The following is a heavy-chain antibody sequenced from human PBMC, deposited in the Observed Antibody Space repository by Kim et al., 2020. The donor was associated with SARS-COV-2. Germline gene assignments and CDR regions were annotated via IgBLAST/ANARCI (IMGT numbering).Heavy chain of an antibody. CDR1: GFTFSDAL. J-gene: IGHJ4*02. Sequence: GGSLRLSCAASGFTFSDALMTWVRQAPGKGLEWVGHIKSKTDGGTTDCAAPVKGRFTISRDDSRNTLYLLMNSLKTEDTAVYYCITVSPTTNYWGQGTLVTVSS. CDR3: ITVSPTTNY. V-gene: IGHV3-15*01. CDR2: IKSKTDGGTT. D-gene: IGHD1-26*01.